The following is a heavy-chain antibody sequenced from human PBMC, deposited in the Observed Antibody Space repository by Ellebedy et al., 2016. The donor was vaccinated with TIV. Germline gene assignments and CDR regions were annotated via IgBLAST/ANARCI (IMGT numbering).Heavy chain of an antibody. V-gene: IGHV1-2*02. J-gene: IGHJ4*02. Sequence: AASVKVSCKTSGYTFIYNYIHWVRQAPGQGLEWIGWLNPNSGVTTYAQRSQGRVTLTRDTSIATAYIEWGTLRSDDTAVYYCARGPDPVTIDFWGQGTLVTVSS. CDR3: ARGPDPVTIDF. D-gene: IGHD4-17*01. CDR2: LNPNSGVT. CDR1: GYTFIYNY.